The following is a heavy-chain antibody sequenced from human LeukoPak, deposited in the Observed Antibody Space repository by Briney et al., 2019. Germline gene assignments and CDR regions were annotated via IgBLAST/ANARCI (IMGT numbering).Heavy chain of an antibody. D-gene: IGHD2-2*01. Sequence: SETLSLTCTVSGGSISSYYWSWIRQPAGKGLEWIGRIYTSGSTNYNPSLKSRVTISVDKSKNQFSLKLSSVTAADTAVYYCASSTVVPYYFDYWGQGTLVTVSS. CDR1: GGSISSYY. V-gene: IGHV4-4*07. CDR3: ASSTVVPYYFDY. CDR2: IYTSGST. J-gene: IGHJ4*02.